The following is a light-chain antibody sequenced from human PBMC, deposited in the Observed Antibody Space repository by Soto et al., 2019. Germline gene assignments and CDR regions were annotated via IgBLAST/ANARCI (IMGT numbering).Light chain of an antibody. CDR2: GAS. CDR3: QQYVSSPRT. Sequence: EVVLTQSPGTLSLSPGERAILSCRASQSVTNNDLAWLQQKPGQAPRLLIYGASIRATGIPDRFSGSGSGTDFTLTISRLEPEDFAVYYCQQYVSSPRTFGQGTKVDIK. V-gene: IGKV3-20*01. J-gene: IGKJ1*01. CDR1: QSVTNND.